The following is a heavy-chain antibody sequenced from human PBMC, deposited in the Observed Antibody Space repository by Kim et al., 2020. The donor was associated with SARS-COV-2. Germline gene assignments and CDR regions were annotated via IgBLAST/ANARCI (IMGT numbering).Heavy chain of an antibody. Sequence: LKSRVTISVDTSKIQFSLKLGSVTAADTAVYYCAGVRWRGYSYGYYPFDYWGQGTLVTVSS. J-gene: IGHJ4*02. D-gene: IGHD5-18*01. CDR3: AGVRWRGYSYGYYPFDY. V-gene: IGHV4-34*01.